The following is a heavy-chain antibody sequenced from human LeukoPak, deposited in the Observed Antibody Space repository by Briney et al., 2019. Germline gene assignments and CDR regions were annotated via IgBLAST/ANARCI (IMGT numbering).Heavy chain of an antibody. J-gene: IGHJ4*02. CDR3: ARGEYRYDILTGYYPPGY. V-gene: IGHV3-48*04. Sequence: GGSLRLSCAASGFTFSSYSMTWVRQAPGKGLEWVSYISSSSSTIYYADSVKGRFTISRDNAKNSLYLQMNSLRAEDTAVYYCARGEYRYDILTGYYPPGYWGQGTLVTVSS. D-gene: IGHD3-9*01. CDR2: ISSSSSTI. CDR1: GFTFSSYS.